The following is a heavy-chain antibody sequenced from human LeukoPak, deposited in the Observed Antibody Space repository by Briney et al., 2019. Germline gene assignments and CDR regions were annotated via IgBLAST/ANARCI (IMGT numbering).Heavy chain of an antibody. D-gene: IGHD2-2*01. Sequence: PGGPPLLTCAAAGFTFSNAWMSGVRRAPGKGQEGVGRIKSKTDGGTTDYAAPGKGRFTITREKSKNTLYLQMNSLKTEDTAVYYCTTDIVVVPAADPLDYWGQGTLVTVSS. CDR1: GFTFSNAW. CDR3: TTDIVVVPAADPLDY. V-gene: IGHV3-15*01. CDR2: IKSKTDGGTT. J-gene: IGHJ4*02.